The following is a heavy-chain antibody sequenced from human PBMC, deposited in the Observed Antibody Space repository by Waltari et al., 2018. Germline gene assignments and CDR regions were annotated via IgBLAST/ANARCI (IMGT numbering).Heavy chain of an antibody. CDR3: ARGKQWHFDY. Sequence: QVQLQESGPGLVKPSQTLSLTCTVSGGSISSGSYYWSWIRQPAGKGLVWMVRSYPSGITSSTPSLKSQVTISVDTSKNQFSRKLSSVTAADTAVYYCARGKQWHFDYWGQGTLVTVSS. V-gene: IGHV4-61*02. CDR1: GGSISSGSYY. J-gene: IGHJ4*02. CDR2: SYPSGIT. D-gene: IGHD6-19*01.